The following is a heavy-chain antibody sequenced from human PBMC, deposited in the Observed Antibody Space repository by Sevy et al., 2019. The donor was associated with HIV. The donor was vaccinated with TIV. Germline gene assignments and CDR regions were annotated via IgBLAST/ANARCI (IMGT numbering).Heavy chain of an antibody. V-gene: IGHV3-23*01. J-gene: IGHJ4*02. Sequence: GGSLRLSCAVSGFTLTSYALNWVRQAPGKGLEWVSGVSGSGGSTYYADSVKGRFTISRDNSRNTLYLQINSLRAEDTAVYYCVKDVAYDNTYLDYWGQGTPVTVSS. CDR3: VKDVAYDNTYLDY. CDR1: GFTLTSYA. CDR2: VSGSGGST. D-gene: IGHD3-22*01.